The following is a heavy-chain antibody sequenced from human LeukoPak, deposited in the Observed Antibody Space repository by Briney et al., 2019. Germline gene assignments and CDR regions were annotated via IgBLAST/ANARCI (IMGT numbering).Heavy chain of an antibody. J-gene: IGHJ4*02. CDR2: ISGGGETT. D-gene: IGHD4-17*01. CDR1: GFTFNNYA. Sequence: GSLRLSCSASGFTFNNYAMNRVRQAPGKGLEWVSSISGGGETTYYADSAKGRFTISRDNSQNTLYLQMNSLRAEDTAVYYCARDYADYVGYFFFDYWGQGTLVTVSS. V-gene: IGHV3-23*01. CDR3: ARDYADYVGYFFFDY.